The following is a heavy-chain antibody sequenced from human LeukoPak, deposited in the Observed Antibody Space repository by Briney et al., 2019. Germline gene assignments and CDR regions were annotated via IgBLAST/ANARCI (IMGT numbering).Heavy chain of an antibody. D-gene: IGHD2-21*02. CDR2: VNEDGSAK. J-gene: IGHJ4*02. V-gene: IGHV3-7*01. CDR3: ARPPCGGDCLGDS. CDR1: GLTFSNYW. Sequence: GGSLRLSCVVSGLTFSNYWMIWVRQAPGKGLESVAIVNEDGSAKYYLDSVKGRFTISRDNARNSLYLEMNSLRAEDTAVYYCARPPCGGDCLGDSWGQGTLVTVSS.